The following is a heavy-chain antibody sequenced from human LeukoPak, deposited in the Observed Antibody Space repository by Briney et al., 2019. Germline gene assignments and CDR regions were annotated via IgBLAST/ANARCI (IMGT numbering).Heavy chain of an antibody. V-gene: IGHV4-4*02. CDR2: IYHSGST. J-gene: IGHJ4*02. CDR3: ARDYYDIVVVPAARNFDY. Sequence: SETLSLTCAVSGGSISSSNWWSWVRQPPGKGLEWIGEIYHSGSTNYNPSLKSRVTISVDTSTNQFSLKLSSVTAADTAVYYCARDYYDIVVVPAARNFDYWGQGTLVTVSS. CDR1: GGSISSSNW. D-gene: IGHD2-2*01.